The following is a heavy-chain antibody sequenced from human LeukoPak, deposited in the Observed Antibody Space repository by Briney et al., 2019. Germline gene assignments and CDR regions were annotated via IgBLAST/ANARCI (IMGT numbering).Heavy chain of an antibody. CDR3: ARDDALLYYDILTGAFDI. CDR1: GYTFTSYY. J-gene: IGHJ3*02. D-gene: IGHD3-9*01. Sequence: GASVKVSCKASGYTFTSYYMHWVRQAPGQGLEWMGWINPNSGGTNYAQKFQGRVTMTRDTSISTAYMELSRLRSDDTAVYYCARDDALLYYDILTGAFDIWGQGTMVTVSS. CDR2: INPNSGGT. V-gene: IGHV1-2*02.